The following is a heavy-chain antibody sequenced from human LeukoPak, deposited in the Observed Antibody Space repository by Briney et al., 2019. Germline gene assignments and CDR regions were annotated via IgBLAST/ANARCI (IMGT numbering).Heavy chain of an antibody. CDR2: IYGGVNT. CDR3: AKSPKTGFLFDY. J-gene: IGHJ4*02. CDR1: GFTVSSNY. V-gene: IGHV3-66*01. Sequence: PGGSLRLSCAASGFTVSSNYMSWVRQAPGKGLEWVSVIYGGVNTVYADSVQGRFTISRDNSKNTLYLQMSSLRAEDKAVYYCAKSPKTGFLFDYWGKGTLVTVSS. D-gene: IGHD1-1*01.